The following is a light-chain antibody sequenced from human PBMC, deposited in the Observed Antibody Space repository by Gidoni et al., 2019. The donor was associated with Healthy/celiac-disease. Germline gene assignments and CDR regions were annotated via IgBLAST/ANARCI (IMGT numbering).Light chain of an antibody. CDR2: GAS. J-gene: IGKJ1*01. CDR1: QSVSSSY. Sequence: EIVLTQSPGTLSLSPGERATLSCRDSQSVSSSYLAWYQQKPGQAPRLLIYGASSRAPGIPDRFSGSGSGTDFTLTISRLEPEDFAVYYCQQYGSSPRTFXQXTKVEIK. V-gene: IGKV3-20*01. CDR3: QQYGSSPRT.